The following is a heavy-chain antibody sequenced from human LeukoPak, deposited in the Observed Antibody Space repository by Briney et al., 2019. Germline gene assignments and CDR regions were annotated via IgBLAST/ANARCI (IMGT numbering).Heavy chain of an antibody. CDR1: GFTFSDYY. D-gene: IGHD6-13*01. V-gene: IGHV3-11*01. CDR2: ISSGGSTI. J-gene: IGHJ4*02. Sequence: GGSLRLSCAVSGFTFSDYYMSWIRQAPGKGLDWVSFISSGGSTISHADSVKGRFTISRDNAENSLYLQMNSLRAEDTAVYYCARRATAGSCFDYWGQGTLVTVSS. CDR3: ARRATAGSCFDY.